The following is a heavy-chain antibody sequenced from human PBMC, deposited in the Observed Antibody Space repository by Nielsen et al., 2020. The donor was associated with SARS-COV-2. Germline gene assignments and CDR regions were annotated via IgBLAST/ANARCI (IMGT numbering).Heavy chain of an antibody. J-gene: IGHJ4*02. Sequence: ASVKVSCKASGGTFNNYAVTWVRQAPGQRLEWMGWINAGNGNTRYSQKFQGRVTITRDTSASTAYMELSSLRSEDTAVYYCARHLRGYIDYWGQGTLVTVSS. V-gene: IGHV1-3*01. CDR3: ARHLRGYIDY. CDR1: GGTFNNYA. CDR2: INAGNGNT.